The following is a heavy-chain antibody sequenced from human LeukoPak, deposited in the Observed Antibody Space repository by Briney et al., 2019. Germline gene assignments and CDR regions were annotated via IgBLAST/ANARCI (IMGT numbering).Heavy chain of an antibody. V-gene: IGHV4-59*12. CDR3: AREPGDGTLDY. CDR1: GGSISSYY. D-gene: IGHD3-16*01. CDR2: IYYSGST. J-gene: IGHJ4*02. Sequence: SETLSLTCTVSGGSISSYYWSWIRQPPGKGLEWIGYIYYSGSTNYNPSLKSRVTISVDTSKNQFSLKLSSVTAADTAVYYCAREPGDGTLDYWGQGTLVTVSS.